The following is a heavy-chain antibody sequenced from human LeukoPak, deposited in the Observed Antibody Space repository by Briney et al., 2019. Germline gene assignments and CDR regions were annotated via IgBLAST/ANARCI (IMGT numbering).Heavy chain of an antibody. V-gene: IGHV4-4*02. CDR2: VYQTGGT. Sequence: SETLSLTCAVSGGSISSSNWWSWVRQPPGKGLEWIGEVYQTGGTNYNPSLKSRVTILVDTSKNQFSLKLTSVTAADTAVYYCARIPFDTDSYYYYFGMDVWGQGTTVTVSS. CDR1: GGSISSSNW. CDR3: ARIPFDTDSYYYYFGMDV. J-gene: IGHJ6*02. D-gene: IGHD2-2*02.